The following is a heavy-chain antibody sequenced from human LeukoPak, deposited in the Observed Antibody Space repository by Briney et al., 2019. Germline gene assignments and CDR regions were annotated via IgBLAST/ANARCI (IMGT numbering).Heavy chain of an antibody. CDR3: ARDLLRYFDCSDY. CDR2: ISSSSSYT. V-gene: IGHV3-11*05. J-gene: IGHJ4*02. CDR1: GFTFSDYY. D-gene: IGHD3-9*01. Sequence: GGSLRLSCAASGFTFSDYYMSWIRQAPGKGLEWVSYISSSSSYTNYADSVKGRFTISRDNAKNSLYLQMNSLRAEDTAVYYCARDLLRYFDCSDYWGQGTLVTVSS.